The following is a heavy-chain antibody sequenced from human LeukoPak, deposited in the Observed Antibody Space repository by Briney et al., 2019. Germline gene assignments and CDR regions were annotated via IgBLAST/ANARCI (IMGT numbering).Heavy chain of an antibody. J-gene: IGHJ4*02. CDR2: ISGSGGST. CDR3: AKGYCSSTSCSRGHFDY. Sequence: GGSLGLSCAASGFTFSSYAMSWVRQAPGKGLEWVSAISGSGGSTYYADSVKGRFTISRDNSKNTLYLQMNSLRAEDTAVYYCAKGYCSSTSCSRGHFDYWGQGTLVTVSS. CDR1: GFTFSSYA. V-gene: IGHV3-23*01. D-gene: IGHD2-2*01.